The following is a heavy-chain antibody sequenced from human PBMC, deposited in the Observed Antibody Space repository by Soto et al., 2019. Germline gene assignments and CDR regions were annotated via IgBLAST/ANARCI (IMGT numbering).Heavy chain of an antibody. Sequence: ASVKVACKTSGYAFINHNVNWVRQNHGQGLEWMGWMNPKSGNTGYAQKFQGRVTMTRSTSISTAYMELTSLTSEDTAVYYCARDIILEPAASNWFDPWGQGTLVTVSS. D-gene: IGHD2-2*01. J-gene: IGHJ5*02. CDR3: ARDIILEPAASNWFDP. CDR2: MNPKSGNT. CDR1: GYAFINHN. V-gene: IGHV1-8*01.